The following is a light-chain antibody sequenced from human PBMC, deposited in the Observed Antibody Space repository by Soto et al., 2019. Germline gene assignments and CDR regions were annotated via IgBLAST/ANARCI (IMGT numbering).Light chain of an antibody. Sequence: QSALTQPRSVSGSPGQSVTISCTGTXSDVGGYNYVSWYQQHPGKAPKLMIYDVSKRPSGVPDRFSGSKSGNTASLTISGLQAEDEADYYCCSYAGSLVVFGGGTKLTVL. J-gene: IGLJ2*01. CDR3: CSYAGSLVV. CDR1: XSDVGGYNY. V-gene: IGLV2-11*01. CDR2: DVS.